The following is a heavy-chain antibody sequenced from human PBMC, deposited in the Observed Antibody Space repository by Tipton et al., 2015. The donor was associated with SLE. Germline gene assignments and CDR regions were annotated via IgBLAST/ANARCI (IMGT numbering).Heavy chain of an antibody. Sequence: TLSLTCTVTGGSITTSTYYWVWIRQPPGKGLGWVGSIYYSGATYYNPSLKSRITISVDTSKNQFSLKLSSVTAADTAVYYCARDDDYGGNSGFDYWGQGTLVTVSS. CDR2: IYYSGAT. V-gene: IGHV4-39*07. CDR3: ARDDDYGGNSGFDY. CDR1: GGSITTSTYY. D-gene: IGHD4-23*01. J-gene: IGHJ4*02.